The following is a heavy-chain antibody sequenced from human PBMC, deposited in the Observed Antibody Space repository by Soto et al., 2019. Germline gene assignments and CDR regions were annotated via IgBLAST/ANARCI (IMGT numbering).Heavy chain of an antibody. D-gene: IGHD4-17*01. CDR2: ISGSGGST. J-gene: IGHJ4*02. Sequence: GGSLRLSCAASGFTFSSYAMSWVRQAPGKGLEWVSSISGSGGSTYYADSVKGRFTISRDNSKNTLYLQMNSLRAEDTAVYYCAKDTYSVTTFYYWGQGTLVTVSS. V-gene: IGHV3-23*01. CDR3: AKDTYSVTTFYY. CDR1: GFTFSSYA.